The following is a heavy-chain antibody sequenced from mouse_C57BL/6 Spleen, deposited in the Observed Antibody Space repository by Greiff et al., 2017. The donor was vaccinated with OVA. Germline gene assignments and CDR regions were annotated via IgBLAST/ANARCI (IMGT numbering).Heavy chain of an antibody. V-gene: IGHV1-76*01. Sequence: VQLQQSGAELVRPGASVKLSCKASGYTFTDYYINWVKQRPGQGLEWIARIYPGRGNTYYNEKFKGKATLTAEKSSSTAYMQLSSLTSEDSAVYFGARSDYYGSSYFAYWGQGTLVTVSA. CDR2: IYPGRGNT. J-gene: IGHJ3*01. CDR3: ARSDYYGSSYFAY. CDR1: GYTFTDYY. D-gene: IGHD1-1*01.